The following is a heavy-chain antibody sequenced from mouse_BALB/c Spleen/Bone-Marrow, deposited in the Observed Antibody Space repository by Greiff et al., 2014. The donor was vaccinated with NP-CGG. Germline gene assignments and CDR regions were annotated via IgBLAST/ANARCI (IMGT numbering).Heavy chain of an antibody. V-gene: IGHV1-4*01. CDR1: GYTFTTYT. Sequence: QVQLQQFGAELARPGASVKMPCKASGYTFTTYTMHWVQQRPGQGLEWVGYINPSTGFTNYNQIFKDKATLAADKSSSTAYMQLSSLTSEDSAVYHCARGGFLLRSLALDYWGQGTSVTVSS. CDR3: ARGGFLLRSLALDY. J-gene: IGHJ4*01. D-gene: IGHD1-1*01. CDR2: INPSTGFT.